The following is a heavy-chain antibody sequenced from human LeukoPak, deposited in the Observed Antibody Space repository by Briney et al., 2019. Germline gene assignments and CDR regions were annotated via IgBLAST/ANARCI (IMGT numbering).Heavy chain of an antibody. CDR1: GGSISSGGYS. CDR3: ARVGGRSFDY. J-gene: IGHJ4*02. CDR2: IYHSGST. V-gene: IGHV4-30-2*01. Sequence: NPSETLSLTCAVSGGSISSGGYSWSWIRQPPGKGLEWIGYIYHSGSTYYNPSLKSRVTISVDRSKNQFSLKLSSVTAADTAVYYCARVGGRSFDYWGQGTLVTVSS.